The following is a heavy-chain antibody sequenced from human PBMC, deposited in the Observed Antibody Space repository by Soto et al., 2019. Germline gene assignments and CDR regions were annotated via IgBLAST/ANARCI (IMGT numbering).Heavy chain of an antibody. J-gene: IGHJ4*02. Sequence: AGGSLRHSCAASGFIFRDWVMSWIRQAPGKGLEWIGRIKSKTDGGTTDYAAPVKGRFTISRDDSKNTLYLQMNSLKTEDTAVYYCTTQLETDLLVYWGQGTLVTVSS. CDR2: IKSKTDGGTT. D-gene: IGHD2-8*02. CDR1: GFIFRDWV. CDR3: TTQLETDLLVY. V-gene: IGHV3-15*01.